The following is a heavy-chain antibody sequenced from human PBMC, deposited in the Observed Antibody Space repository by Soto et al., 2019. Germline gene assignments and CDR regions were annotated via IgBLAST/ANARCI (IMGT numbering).Heavy chain of an antibody. D-gene: IGHD1-26*01. J-gene: IGHJ6*03. Sequence: GGSLRLSCTASGFTFGDYAMSWFRQAPGKGLEWVGFIRSKAYGGTTEYAATVKGRFTISKDDSKSIAYLQMNSLKTEDTAVYYCTRDLEELGYYHYMDVWGKGTTVTVSS. V-gene: IGHV3-49*03. CDR1: GFTFGDYA. CDR2: IRSKAYGGTT. CDR3: TRDLEELGYYHYMDV.